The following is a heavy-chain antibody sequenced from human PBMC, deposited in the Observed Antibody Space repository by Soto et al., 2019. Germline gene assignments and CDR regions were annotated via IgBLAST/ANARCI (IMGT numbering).Heavy chain of an antibody. Sequence: SETLSLTCTVSGGSVCIGGYYWSWIRQHPGKGLEWIGYIYYSGSTYYNPSLKSRVTISVDTSKNQFSLKLSSVTAADTAVYYCARSSPGGYYYYMDVWGKGTTVTVSS. CDR3: ARSSPGGYYYYMDV. CDR2: IYYSGST. V-gene: IGHV4-31*03. CDR1: GGSVCIGGYY. J-gene: IGHJ6*03. D-gene: IGHD3-16*01.